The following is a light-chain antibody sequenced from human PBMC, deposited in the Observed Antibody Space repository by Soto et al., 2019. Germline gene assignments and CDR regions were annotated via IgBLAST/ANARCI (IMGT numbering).Light chain of an antibody. CDR3: QHYGNSLT. CDR2: GAS. CDR1: QSVSSSH. Sequence: DIVLTQSPGTLSLSPGESVTLSCRASQSVSSSHLAWYQQKPGQAPRLFIYGASRRATGIPDRFSGSGSRTDFTLTISRLQPEDFAVYSCQHYGNSLTFGGGTKVEIK. J-gene: IGKJ4*01. V-gene: IGKV3-20*01.